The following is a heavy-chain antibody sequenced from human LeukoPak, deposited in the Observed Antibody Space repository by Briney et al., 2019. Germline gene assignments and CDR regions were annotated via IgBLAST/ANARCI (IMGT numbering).Heavy chain of an antibody. CDR2: IYYTGIT. CDR1: GVSINTHY. D-gene: IGHD3-10*01. V-gene: IGHV4-59*11. Sequence: SETLSLTCIVSGVSINTHYWTWIRQSPGKGLEWIGHIYYTGITNYSPSLKSRVTISVDRSKNLFSLRLKSLTSADTAVYYCARAGPWQIDPWGQGILVTVSS. J-gene: IGHJ5*02. CDR3: ARAGPWQIDP.